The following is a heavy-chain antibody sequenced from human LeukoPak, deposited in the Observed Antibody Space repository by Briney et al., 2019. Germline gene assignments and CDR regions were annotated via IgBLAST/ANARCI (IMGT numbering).Heavy chain of an antibody. D-gene: IGHD6-13*01. CDR3: ARESRQLVQGYFQH. CDR1: GYSISSGYY. Sequence: SETLSLTCTVSGYSISSGYYWGWIRQPPGKGLEWIGSIYHSGSTYYNPSLKSRVTISVDTSKNQFSLKLSSVTAADTAVYYCARESRQLVQGYFQHWGQGALVTVSS. J-gene: IGHJ1*01. CDR2: IYHSGST. V-gene: IGHV4-38-2*02.